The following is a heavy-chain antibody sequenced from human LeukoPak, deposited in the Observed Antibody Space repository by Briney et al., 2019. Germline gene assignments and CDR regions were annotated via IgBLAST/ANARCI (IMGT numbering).Heavy chain of an antibody. CDR2: IYYSGST. D-gene: IGHD3-3*01. CDR1: GFTFSSYT. CDR3: ANTILGDYYYYYMDV. J-gene: IGHJ6*03. V-gene: IGHV4-59*05. Sequence: GSLRLSCAASGFTFSSYTMNWVRQPPGKGLEWIGSIYYSGSTYYNPSLKSRVTISVDTSKNQFSLKLSSVTAADTAVYYCANTILGDYYYYYMDVWGKGTTVTVSS.